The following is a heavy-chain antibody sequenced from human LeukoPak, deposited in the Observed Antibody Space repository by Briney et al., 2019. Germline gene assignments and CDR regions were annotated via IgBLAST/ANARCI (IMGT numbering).Heavy chain of an antibody. D-gene: IGHD3-22*01. CDR2: ISAYNGNT. CDR3: ARGVRSYYYDSSGYSDY. Sequence: ASVKVSCKASGYTFTSYGISWVRQAPGQGLEWMGWISAYNGNTNYAQKLQGRVTMTTDTSTSTAYMELRSLRSDDTAVYYCARGVRSYYYDSSGYSDYWGQGTLVTVSS. V-gene: IGHV1-18*01. CDR1: GYTFTSYG. J-gene: IGHJ4*02.